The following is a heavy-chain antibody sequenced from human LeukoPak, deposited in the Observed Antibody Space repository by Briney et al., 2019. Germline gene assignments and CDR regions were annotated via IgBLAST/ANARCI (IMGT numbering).Heavy chain of an antibody. D-gene: IGHD1-26*01. CDR1: GFTFSSYA. CDR2: ISGSGGST. J-gene: IGHJ4*02. Sequence: GGSLRLSCAASGFTFSSYAMSWVRQAPGKGLEWVSAISGSGGSTYYADSVKGRFTISRDNSKNTLYLQMNSLRAEDTAVYYCARDVSSRVGYFDYWGQGTLVTVSS. V-gene: IGHV3-23*01. CDR3: ARDVSSRVGYFDY.